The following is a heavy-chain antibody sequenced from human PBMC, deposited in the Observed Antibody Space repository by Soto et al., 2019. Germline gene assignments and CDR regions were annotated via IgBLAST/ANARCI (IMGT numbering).Heavy chain of an antibody. CDR3: ARGIAVAGTVDY. Sequence: GASVKVSCKASGGTFSSYAISWARQAPGQGLEWMGGIIPIFGTANYAQKFQGRVTITADESTSTAYMELSSLRSEDTAVYYCARGIAVAGTVDYWGQGTLVTVSS. J-gene: IGHJ4*02. CDR1: GGTFSSYA. D-gene: IGHD6-19*01. V-gene: IGHV1-69*13. CDR2: IIPIFGTA.